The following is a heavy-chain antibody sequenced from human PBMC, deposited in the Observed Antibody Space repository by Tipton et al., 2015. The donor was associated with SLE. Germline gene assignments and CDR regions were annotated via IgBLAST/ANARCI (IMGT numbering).Heavy chain of an antibody. CDR3: AGEGAQTVTKGDY. CDR2: INANTGNT. Sequence: QLVQSGAEVKKPGASVKVSCKASGYTFTSYDINWVRQATGQGLEGMGWINANTGNTGYAQKFQGRVTMTRNTAISTAYMELSDLRSDDTAVYYCAGEGAQTVTKGDYWGQGTLVTVSS. CDR1: GYTFTSYD. D-gene: IGHD1-1*01. V-gene: IGHV1-8*01. J-gene: IGHJ4*02.